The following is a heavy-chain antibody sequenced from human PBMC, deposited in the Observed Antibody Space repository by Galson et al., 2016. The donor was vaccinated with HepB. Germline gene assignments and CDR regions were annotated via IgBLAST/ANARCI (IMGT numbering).Heavy chain of an antibody. Sequence: SLRLSCAASGFTFSNYAMHWVCQAPGKGLEWVAVISYDSSTKYYADSVRGRLTISRDNSKNALYLQMNSLTPKDTAVYYCARDTRPKGYCYGMDVGGQGTTVTVSS. CDR1: GFTFSNYA. D-gene: IGHD1-26*01. V-gene: IGHV3-30*03. J-gene: IGHJ6*02. CDR3: ARDTRPKGYCYGMDV. CDR2: ISYDSSTK.